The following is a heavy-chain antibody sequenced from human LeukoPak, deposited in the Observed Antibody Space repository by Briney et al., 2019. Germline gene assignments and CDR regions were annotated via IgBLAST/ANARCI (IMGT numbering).Heavy chain of an antibody. CDR1: GGTFSSYA. CDR2: IIPIFGTA. V-gene: IGHV1-69*13. J-gene: IGHJ4*02. D-gene: IGHD5-18*01. Sequence: SVKVSCKASGGTFSSYAISWVRQAPGQGLEWMGGIIPIFGTANYAQKFQGRVTITADEPTSTAYMELSSLRSEDTAVYYCARARDWAGYSYGFYYWGQGTLVTVSS. CDR3: ARARDWAGYSYGFYY.